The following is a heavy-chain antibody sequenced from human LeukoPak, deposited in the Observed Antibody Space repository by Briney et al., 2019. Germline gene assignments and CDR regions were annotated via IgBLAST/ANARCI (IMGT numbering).Heavy chain of an antibody. J-gene: IGHJ6*02. D-gene: IGHD5-18*01. CDR2: ISWNGGRT. CDR3: ARQIAMAKYYYYGMDV. CDR1: GFTLDGVG. V-gene: IGHV3-20*04. Sequence: LTGGSLRLSCVASGFTLDGVGVSWVRQAPGKGVEWVSGISWNGGRTAYADAVKGRFTISRDNAKNSLFLQMKSLRAEDTALYYCARQIAMAKYYYYGMDVWGPGTTVTVSS.